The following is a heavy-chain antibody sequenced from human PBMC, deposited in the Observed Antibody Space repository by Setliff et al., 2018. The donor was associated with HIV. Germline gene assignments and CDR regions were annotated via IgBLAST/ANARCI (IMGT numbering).Heavy chain of an antibody. CDR3: ARLPFGSSDAFDI. CDR1: GYSFTSHW. CDR2: IYPPDSDT. Sequence: GESLKISCKASGYSFTSHWIGWVRQMPGKGLEWMEIIYPPDSDTTYSPSFRGQVTISADKSINTAYLHWSRLKASDTAIYFCARLPFGSSDAFDIWGQGTVVTVSS. V-gene: IGHV5-51*01. J-gene: IGHJ3*02. D-gene: IGHD6-6*01.